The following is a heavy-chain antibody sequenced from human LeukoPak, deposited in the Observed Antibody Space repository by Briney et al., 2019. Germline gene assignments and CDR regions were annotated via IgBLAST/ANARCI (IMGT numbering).Heavy chain of an antibody. CDR1: GFTFSSYA. CDR3: ARDYYDSSGYFCGMDV. Sequence: GGSLRLSCAASGFTFSSYAMHWVRQAPGKGLEWVAVISYDGSNKYYADSVKGRFTISRDNSKNTLYLQMNSLRAEDTAVYYCARDYYDSSGYFCGMDVWGQGTTVTVSS. V-gene: IGHV3-30-3*01. CDR2: ISYDGSNK. J-gene: IGHJ6*02. D-gene: IGHD3-22*01.